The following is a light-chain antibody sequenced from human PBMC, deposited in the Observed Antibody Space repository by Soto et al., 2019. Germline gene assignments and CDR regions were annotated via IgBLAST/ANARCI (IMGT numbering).Light chain of an antibody. J-gene: IGKJ5*01. CDR3: QQYNNWTPIT. CDR2: DAS. Sequence: VVMTQSPATLSVSPGETSTLSCRASQNVNRNLAWFQQKPGQAHTLLVYDASTRALDTPATFTGSGSRTEFTLTISSLQSQDFALYYCQQYNNWTPITFGQGTRLE. CDR1: QNVNRN. V-gene: IGKV3-15*01.